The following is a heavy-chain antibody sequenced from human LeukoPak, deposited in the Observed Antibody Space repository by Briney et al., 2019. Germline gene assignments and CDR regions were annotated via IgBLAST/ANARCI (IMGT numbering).Heavy chain of an antibody. Sequence: PSETLSLTCTVSGGSISSCYWSWIRQPPGKGLEWIGYIYYSGSTNYNPSLKSRVTISVDTSKNQFSLKLSSVTAADTAVYYCARADDSSGYYPSHGFDYWGQGTLVTASS. J-gene: IGHJ4*02. V-gene: IGHV4-59*01. CDR2: IYYSGST. CDR1: GGSISSCY. CDR3: ARADDSSGYYPSHGFDY. D-gene: IGHD3-22*01.